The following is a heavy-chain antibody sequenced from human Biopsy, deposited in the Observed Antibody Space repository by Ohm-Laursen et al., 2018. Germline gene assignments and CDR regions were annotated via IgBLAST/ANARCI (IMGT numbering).Heavy chain of an antibody. D-gene: IGHD2-15*01. Sequence: SLRLSCSASGFTVSSNYMSWVRQAPGKGLEWVSAIGGSGGGTYYADSVKGRFTISRDDSKNTVYLQMNSLRVEDRAVYYCARPMSRVAAYGMDVWGQGTTVTVSS. CDR3: ARPMSRVAAYGMDV. V-gene: IGHV3-23*01. CDR1: GFTVSSNY. CDR2: IGGSGGGT. J-gene: IGHJ6*02.